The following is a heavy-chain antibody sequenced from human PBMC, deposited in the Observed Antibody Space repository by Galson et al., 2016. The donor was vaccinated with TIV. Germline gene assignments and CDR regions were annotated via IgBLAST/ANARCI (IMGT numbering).Heavy chain of an antibody. CDR2: IDPSDSHT. CDR1: GYSFTNYW. D-gene: IGHD3-16*01. CDR3: ARRRVSYGYRSLYYFDY. J-gene: IGHJ4*02. Sequence: QSGAEVKKPGKSLTISCKGSGYSFTNYWISWVRQMPGKGLEWMGRIDPSDSHTNYSPSFRGHVTISVDKAVSTTYLRWSSLKASDTAIYYCARRRVSYGYRSLYYFDYWGQGTLVTVSS. V-gene: IGHV5-10-1*01.